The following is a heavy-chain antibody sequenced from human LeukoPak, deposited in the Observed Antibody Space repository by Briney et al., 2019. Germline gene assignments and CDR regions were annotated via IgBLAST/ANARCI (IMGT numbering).Heavy chain of an antibody. D-gene: IGHD4-23*01. V-gene: IGHV1-69*01. J-gene: IGHJ4*02. CDR3: AIGHGVNAPIDY. CDR2: IITLFGTA. CDR1: AGAFSSSA. Sequence: GASVKVSCTSSAGAFSSSAIAWVRQARGQGLEWMGGIITLFGTANYAQKFRGRVTFTADGHTSTAYMDLRSLTSDDTAVYYCAIGHGVNAPIDYWGQGTLVTVSS.